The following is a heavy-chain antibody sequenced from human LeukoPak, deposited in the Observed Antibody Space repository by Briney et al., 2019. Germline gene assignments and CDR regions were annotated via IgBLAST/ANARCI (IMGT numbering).Heavy chain of an antibody. D-gene: IGHD6-13*01. Sequence: SETPSLTCAVYGGSFSGYYWSWIREPPGKGLEWIGEINHSGSTNYNPSLKSRVTISVDTSKNQFSLKLSSVTAADTAVYYCARGRRSSSWYIVFWFDPWGQGTLVTVSS. V-gene: IGHV4-34*01. CDR1: GGSFSGYY. J-gene: IGHJ5*02. CDR2: INHSGST. CDR3: ARGRRSSSWYIVFWFDP.